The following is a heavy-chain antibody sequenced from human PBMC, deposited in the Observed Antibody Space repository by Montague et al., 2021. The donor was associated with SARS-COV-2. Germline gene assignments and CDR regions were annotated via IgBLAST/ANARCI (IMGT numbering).Heavy chain of an antibody. V-gene: IGHV4-39*01. J-gene: IGHJ4*02. CDR2: ISYSGRT. CDR3: VVVVPAMRPRSDY. CDR1: GGSVSSSPYY. D-gene: IGHD2-21*02. Sequence: SETLSLTCTVSGGSVSSSPYYWGWIRQPPGRGLEWVGSISYSGRTYFSPSLKSRLTISVDSSENQFSLRLSSVTAADTAVYFCVVVVPAMRPRSDYWGQGTLVTVSA.